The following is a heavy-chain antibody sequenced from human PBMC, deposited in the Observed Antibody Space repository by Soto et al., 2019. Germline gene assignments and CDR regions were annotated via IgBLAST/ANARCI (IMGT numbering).Heavy chain of an antibody. J-gene: IGHJ6*02. V-gene: IGHV4-30-4*01. CDR3: ARWGTTHYYYGMDV. CDR1: GGSISSGDYY. Sequence: PSETLSLTCTVSGGSISSGDYYWSWIRQPPGKGLEWIGYIYYSGSTYYNPSLKSRVTISVDTSKNQFSLKLSSVTAADTAVYYCARWGTTHYYYGMDVWGQGTTVIVSS. CDR2: IYYSGST. D-gene: IGHD2-2*01.